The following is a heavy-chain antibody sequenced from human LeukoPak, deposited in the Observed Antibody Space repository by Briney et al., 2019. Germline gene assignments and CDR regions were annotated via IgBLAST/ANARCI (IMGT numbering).Heavy chain of an antibody. CDR3: ARVWFGEFFDY. D-gene: IGHD3-10*01. Sequence: PGGSLRLSCAASGFTVSSNYMSWVRQAPGKGLEWVSVIYSGGSTYYADSVKGQFTISRDNSKNTLYLQMNSLRAEDTAVYYCARVWFGEFFDYWGQGTLVTVSS. V-gene: IGHV3-53*01. J-gene: IGHJ4*02. CDR2: IYSGGST. CDR1: GFTVSSNY.